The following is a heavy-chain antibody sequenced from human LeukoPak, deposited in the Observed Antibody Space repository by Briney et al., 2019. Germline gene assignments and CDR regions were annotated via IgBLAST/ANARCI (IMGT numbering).Heavy chain of an antibody. V-gene: IGHV1-8*01. CDR2: MNPNSGNT. CDR3: ARSWSIAVAGTPDY. Sequence: ASVKVSCKASGYTFTSYDINWVRQATGQGLEWMGWMNPNSGNTGYAQKFQGRVTMTRNTSISTAYMELSSLRSEDTAVYYCARSWSIAVAGTPDYWGQGTLVTVSS. D-gene: IGHD6-19*01. CDR1: GYTFTSYD. J-gene: IGHJ4*02.